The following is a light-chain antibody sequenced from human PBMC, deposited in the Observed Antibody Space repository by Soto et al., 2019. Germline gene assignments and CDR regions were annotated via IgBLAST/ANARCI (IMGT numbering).Light chain of an antibody. CDR1: QPINDY. CDR3: QQTYTTPPET. V-gene: IGKV1-39*01. J-gene: IGKJ3*01. CDR2: SAS. Sequence: DIHMTQSPSSLSASVGDRVAITCRASQPINDYLNWYRQAPGKAPTLLIYSASSLRSGVPSRFSGRGYGTNFTLIISSLQPEDFATYYCQQTYTTPPETFGPGTKVDNK.